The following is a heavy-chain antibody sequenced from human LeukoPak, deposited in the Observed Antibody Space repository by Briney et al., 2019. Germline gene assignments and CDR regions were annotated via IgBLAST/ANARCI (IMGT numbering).Heavy chain of an antibody. CDR1: GGSFSGYY. J-gene: IGHJ4*02. Sequence: PSETLSLTCAVYGGSFSGYYWSWIRQPPGKGLEWIGYIYHSGSTKYHPSLESRLIISIDTSKNQFSLKLNSVTAADTAVYYCASGGGWYWSFDYWGQGTLVTVSS. CDR3: ASGGGWYWSFDY. D-gene: IGHD6-19*01. CDR2: IYHSGST. V-gene: IGHV4-34*09.